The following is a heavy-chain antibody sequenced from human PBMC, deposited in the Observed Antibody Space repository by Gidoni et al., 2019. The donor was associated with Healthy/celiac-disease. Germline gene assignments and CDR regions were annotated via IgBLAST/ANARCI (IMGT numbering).Heavy chain of an antibody. Sequence: QVQLVQSGAEVKKPGSSVTVSCKASGATFSSYAISWVRQAPGQGREWMGGIIPIFGTANYAQKFQGRVTITADESTSTAYMELSSLRSEDTAVYYCAREGRPDITYGMDVWGQGTTVTVSS. D-gene: IGHD5-12*01. V-gene: IGHV1-69*01. CDR3: AREGRPDITYGMDV. J-gene: IGHJ6*02. CDR1: GATFSSYA. CDR2: IIPIFGTA.